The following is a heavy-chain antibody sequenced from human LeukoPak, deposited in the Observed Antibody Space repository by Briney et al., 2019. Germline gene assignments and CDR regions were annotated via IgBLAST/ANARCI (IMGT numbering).Heavy chain of an antibody. CDR1: GFSLSTSEVG. V-gene: IGHV2-5*01. Sequence: SGPTLVKPTQTLTLTCTFSGFSLSTSEVGVGWIRQPPGKALEWLALIYWNDDKRYSPSLKSRLTITKDTSKNQVVLTMTNMDPVDTATYYCAHTNTIFGVVTPDYWGQGTLVTVSS. J-gene: IGHJ4*02. CDR2: IYWNDDK. D-gene: IGHD3-3*01. CDR3: AHTNTIFGVVTPDY.